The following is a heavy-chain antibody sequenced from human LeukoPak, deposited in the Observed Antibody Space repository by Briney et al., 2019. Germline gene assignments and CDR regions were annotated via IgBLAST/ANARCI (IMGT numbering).Heavy chain of an antibody. CDR1: GGSITSTNY. J-gene: IGHJ4*02. V-gene: IGHV4-4*02. Sequence: SETLSLTCGVSGGSITSTNYWTWVRQPPGKGLEWIGEVNLQGSTNYNPFLMGRVAISVDMSENHISLQLTSVTAADTAVYYCAREGGPYRPLDYSGQGTLVTVSS. CDR2: VNLQGST. CDR3: AREGGPYRPLDY.